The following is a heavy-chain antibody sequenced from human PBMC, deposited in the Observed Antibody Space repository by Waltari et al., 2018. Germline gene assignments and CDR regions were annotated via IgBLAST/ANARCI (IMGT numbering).Heavy chain of an antibody. Sequence: QVQLQESGPGLLRPSETLSLTCTVSGGPSNTYYWAWSRQPPGKGLEWIGYIYHSGATNYSPSLKSRFTISLDTSKSQFSLKLSSVTAADTGVYYCAGGSGYYYDSTFDYWGQGTLVTVSS. CDR3: AGGSGYYYDSTFDY. CDR1: GGPSNTYY. V-gene: IGHV4-59*01. D-gene: IGHD3-22*01. CDR2: IYHSGAT. J-gene: IGHJ4*02.